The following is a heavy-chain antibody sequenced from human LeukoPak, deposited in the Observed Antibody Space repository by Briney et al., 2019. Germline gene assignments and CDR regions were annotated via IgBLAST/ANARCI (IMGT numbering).Heavy chain of an antibody. Sequence: GGSLRLSCAASGFTFSSYAMSWVRQAPGKGLEWVSAISGSGGSTYYADSVKGRFTISRDNSKNTLYLQMNSLRAEDTAVYYCAKPPYGSGSYYNLFDYWGQGTLVTVSS. V-gene: IGHV3-23*01. CDR1: GFTFSSYA. CDR2: ISGSGGST. D-gene: IGHD3-10*01. J-gene: IGHJ4*02. CDR3: AKPPYGSGSYYNLFDY.